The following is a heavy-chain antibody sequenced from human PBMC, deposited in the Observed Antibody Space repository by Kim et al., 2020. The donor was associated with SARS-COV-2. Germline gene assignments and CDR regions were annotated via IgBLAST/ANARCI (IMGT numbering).Heavy chain of an antibody. Sequence: KYSPSHEGRVTMSVDTAKKQFSLKLRSVTASDTAVYYCARRGLLPWYVDVWGRGTLVTVSS. CDR3: ARRGLLPWYVDV. D-gene: IGHD1-26*01. J-gene: IGHJ2*01. V-gene: IGHV4-59*08.